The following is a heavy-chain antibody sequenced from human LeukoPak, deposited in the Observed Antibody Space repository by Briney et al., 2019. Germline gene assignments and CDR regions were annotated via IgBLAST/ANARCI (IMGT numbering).Heavy chain of an antibody. CDR2: ISSSSSYI. V-gene: IGHV3-21*01. D-gene: IGHD6-6*01. CDR3: ARDGSIAARPDSSIWGNYYYYYMDV. Sequence: PGGSLRLSCAASGFTFSSYSMNWVRQAPGKGLEWVSSISSSSSYIYYADSVKGRFTISRDNAKNSLYLQMNSLRAEDTAVYYCARDGSIAARPDSSIWGNYYYYYMDVWGKGTTVTVSS. J-gene: IGHJ6*03. CDR1: GFTFSSYS.